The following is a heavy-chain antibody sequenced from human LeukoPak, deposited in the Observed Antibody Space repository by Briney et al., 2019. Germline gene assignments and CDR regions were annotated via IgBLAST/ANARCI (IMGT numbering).Heavy chain of an antibody. V-gene: IGHV1-69-2*01. Sequence: ASVKISCKASGYTLTDYLMHWVQQAPGKGLEWMGRIDPEDGETKYADKFQGRLIITTDRSTGTAYMELSSLTSEDTAIYYCATPFSGSHPSDYWGQGTLVTVSS. J-gene: IGHJ4*02. CDR3: ATPFSGSHPSDY. CDR1: GYTLTDYL. D-gene: IGHD1-26*01. CDR2: IDPEDGET.